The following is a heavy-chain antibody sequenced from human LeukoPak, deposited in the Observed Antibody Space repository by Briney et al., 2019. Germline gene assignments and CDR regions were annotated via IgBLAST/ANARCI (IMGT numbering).Heavy chain of an antibody. CDR1: GYTFTSYY. CDR2: INPSGGST. J-gene: IGHJ3*02. D-gene: IGHD6-13*01. Sequence: ASVKVSCKASGYTFTSYYMHWVRQAPGQGLEWMGIINPSGGSTSYAQKFQGRVTMTRDTSTSTVYMELSSLRSEDTAVDYCERVVERFSSSWYLDAFDIWGQGTMVTVSS. CDR3: ERVVERFSSSWYLDAFDI. V-gene: IGHV1-46*01.